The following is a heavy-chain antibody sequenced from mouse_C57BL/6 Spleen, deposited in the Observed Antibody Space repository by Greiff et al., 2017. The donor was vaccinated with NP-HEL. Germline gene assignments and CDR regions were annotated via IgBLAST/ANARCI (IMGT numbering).Heavy chain of an antibody. CDR2: IRSKSSNYAT. CDR1: GFTFNTYA. V-gene: IGHV10-3*01. Sequence: DVMLVESGGGLVQPKGSLKLSCAASGFTFNTYAMHWVRQAPGKGLEWVARIRSKSSNYATYYADSVKDRFTISRDDSQSMLYLQMNNLKTEDTAMYYCVRGGYGNYVRAMDYWGQGTSVTVSS. CDR3: VRGGYGNYVRAMDY. D-gene: IGHD2-10*02. J-gene: IGHJ4*01.